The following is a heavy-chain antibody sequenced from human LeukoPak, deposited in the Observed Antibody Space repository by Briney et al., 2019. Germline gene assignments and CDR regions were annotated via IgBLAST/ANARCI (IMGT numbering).Heavy chain of an antibody. J-gene: IGHJ4*02. CDR3: ARDAGSYYGSVLLRGYFDY. CDR2: INAGNGNT. Sequence: ASVKVSCTASGYTFTSYAMHWVRQAPGQRLEWKGWINAGNGNTKYSQKFQGRVTITRDTSASTAYMELSSLRSEDTAVYYCARDAGSYYGSVLLRGYFDYWGQGTLVTVSS. CDR1: GYTFTSYA. D-gene: IGHD3-10*01. V-gene: IGHV1-3*01.